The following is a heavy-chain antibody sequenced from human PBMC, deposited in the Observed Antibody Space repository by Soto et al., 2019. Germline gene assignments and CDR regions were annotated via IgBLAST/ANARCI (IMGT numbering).Heavy chain of an antibody. Sequence: GGSLRLSCAASEFTFSNYAMSWVRQAPGKGLEWVSAISDNGGSTYYADSVKGRFTISRDNSKNTLYLQMNSLRAEDTAVYYCAKQGYSYGWINWFDPWGQGTLVTVSS. CDR2: ISDNGGST. J-gene: IGHJ5*02. CDR1: EFTFSNYA. D-gene: IGHD5-18*01. V-gene: IGHV3-23*01. CDR3: AKQGYSYGWINWFDP.